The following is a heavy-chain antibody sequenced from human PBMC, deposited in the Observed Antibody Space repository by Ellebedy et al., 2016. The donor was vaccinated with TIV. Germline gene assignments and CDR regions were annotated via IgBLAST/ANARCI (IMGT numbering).Heavy chain of an antibody. D-gene: IGHD5-18*01. V-gene: IGHV3-23*01. J-gene: IGHJ6*02. CDR1: GFTFSSYA. Sequence: GESLKISCAASGFTFSSYAMSWVRQAPGKGLEWVSAISGSGGSTYYADSVKGRFTISRDNSKNTLYLQMNSLRAEDTAVYYCAREGGIQRRGLGYWGQGTTVTVSS. CDR2: ISGSGGST. CDR3: AREGGIQRRGLGY.